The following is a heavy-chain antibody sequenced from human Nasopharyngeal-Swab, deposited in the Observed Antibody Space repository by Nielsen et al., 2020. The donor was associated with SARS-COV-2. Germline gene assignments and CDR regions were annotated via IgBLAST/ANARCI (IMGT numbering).Heavy chain of an antibody. J-gene: IGHJ4*02. Sequence: GESLKISCAASGFTFSSYGMHWVRQAPGKGLEWVAVIWYDGSNKYYADSVKGRFTISRDNSKNTLYLQMNSLRAEDTAVYYCARDRIAVAGIIDYWGQGTLVTVSS. CDR2: IWYDGSNK. CDR1: GFTFSSYG. V-gene: IGHV3-33*01. CDR3: ARDRIAVAGIIDY. D-gene: IGHD6-19*01.